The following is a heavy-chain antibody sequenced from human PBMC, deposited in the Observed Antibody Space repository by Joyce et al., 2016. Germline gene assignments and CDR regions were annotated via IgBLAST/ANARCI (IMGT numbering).Heavy chain of an antibody. CDR2: TYYRSKWND. V-gene: IGHV6-1*01. CDR1: GDSVSSNSVA. Sequence: QVQLQQSGPGLVKPSQTLSLTCAISGDSVSSNSVAWNWIRQSPSRGLEGLGRTYYRSKWNDDYAVSVKSRIIINPDTSKNQFSLQLNSVTPEDTAVYYCARGVRNAFDIWGQGTVVIVSS. CDR3: ARGVRNAFDI. J-gene: IGHJ3*02.